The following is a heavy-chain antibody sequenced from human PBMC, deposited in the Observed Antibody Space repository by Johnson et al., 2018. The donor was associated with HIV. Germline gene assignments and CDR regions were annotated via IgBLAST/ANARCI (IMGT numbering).Heavy chain of an antibody. CDR3: AKGDGYNYAFDI. J-gene: IGHJ3*02. V-gene: IGHV3-7*05. CDR2: IKQDGSEK. CDR1: GFTFSSYW. D-gene: IGHD5-24*01. Sequence: MLLVESGGGLVQPGGSLRLSCAASGFTFSSYWMSWVRQAPGKGLEWVANIKQDGSEKYYVDSVKGRFTISRDNSKNTLYLQMNSLRAEDTAVYYCAKGDGYNYAFDIWGQGTMVTVSS.